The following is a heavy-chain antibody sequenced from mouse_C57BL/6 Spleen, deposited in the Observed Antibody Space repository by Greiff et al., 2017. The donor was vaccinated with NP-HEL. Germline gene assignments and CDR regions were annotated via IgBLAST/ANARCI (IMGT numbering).Heavy chain of an antibody. CDR1: GYTFTDYY. J-gene: IGHJ2*01. CDR2: INPYNGGT. D-gene: IGHD1-1*01. Sequence: EVQLQQSGPVLVKPGASVKMSCKASGYTFTDYYMNWVKQSHGKSLEWIGVINPYNGGTSYNQKFKGKATLTVDKSSSTAYMELNSLTSEDSAVYYCARPITTVVGFDYWGQGTTLTVSS. V-gene: IGHV1-19*01. CDR3: ARPITTVVGFDY.